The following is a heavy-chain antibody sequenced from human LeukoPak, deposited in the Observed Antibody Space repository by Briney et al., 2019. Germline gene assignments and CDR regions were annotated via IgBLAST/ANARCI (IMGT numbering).Heavy chain of an antibody. CDR2: IYYSGST. CDR3: ARDDVVTAIHDY. V-gene: IGHV4-59*01. Sequence: SETLSLTCTVSGGSISSYYWSWIRQPPGKGLEWIGYIYYSGSTNYNPSLKSRVIISVDTSKNQFSLKLSSVTAADTAVYYCARDDVVTAIHDYWGQGTLVTVSS. J-gene: IGHJ4*02. D-gene: IGHD2-21*02. CDR1: GGSISSYY.